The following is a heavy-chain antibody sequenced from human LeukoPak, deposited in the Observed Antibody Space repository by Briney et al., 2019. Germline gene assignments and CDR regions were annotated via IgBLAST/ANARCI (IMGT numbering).Heavy chain of an antibody. CDR3: ARDFSSSSTVYYYYYMDV. CDR2: ISYSGTT. J-gene: IGHJ6*03. D-gene: IGHD6-6*01. CDR1: GGSISSRPYY. Sequence: PSETLSLTCTVSGGSISSRPYYWGWVRQPPGKGLEWIGTISYSGTTYYSPSLKSRVTISLDTSKDQFSLKLSSVTAADTAIYYCARDFSSSSTVYYYYYMDVWGKGTTVTVSS. V-gene: IGHV4-39*07.